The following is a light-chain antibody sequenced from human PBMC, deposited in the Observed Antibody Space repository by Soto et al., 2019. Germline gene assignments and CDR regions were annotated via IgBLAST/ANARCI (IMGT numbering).Light chain of an antibody. CDR3: QQYGDRPRK. CDR1: QSVSNNY. CDR2: GAS. V-gene: IGKV3-20*01. Sequence: EIVFTQSPVTLSLSLVERATLSCMASQSVSNNYLAWYQQKPGQAPRLLIYGASNRATGIPDRFSGSGSGTDFTLTISRLEPEDFAVYFCQQYGDRPRKCGQGTKGDIK. J-gene: IGKJ1*01.